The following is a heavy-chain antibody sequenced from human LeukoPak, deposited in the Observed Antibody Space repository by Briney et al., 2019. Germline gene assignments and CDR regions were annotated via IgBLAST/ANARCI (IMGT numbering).Heavy chain of an antibody. V-gene: IGHV3-33*01. CDR2: IWYDGSNK. D-gene: IGHD4-17*01. Sequence: GGSLRLSCAASGFTFSSYGMHWVRQAPGKGLEWVAVIWYDGSNKYYADSVKGRFTISRENSKNTLYLQMNSLRAEDTAVYYCARVYGDYRYYYGMDVWGQGTTVTVSS. CDR1: GFTFSSYG. CDR3: ARVYGDYRYYYGMDV. J-gene: IGHJ6*02.